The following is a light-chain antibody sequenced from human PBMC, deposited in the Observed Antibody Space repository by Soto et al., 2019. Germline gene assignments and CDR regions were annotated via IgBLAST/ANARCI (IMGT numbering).Light chain of an antibody. Sequence: EIVLTQSPGTLSLSPGERATLSCRASQSVSSTHVGWYQQKPGRAPRLLIFGASSRATGIPDRFSGSGSGTDFTLTISRLEPEDFAVYYCQHYGSSPTTFGQGTKVDIK. J-gene: IGKJ1*01. V-gene: IGKV3-20*01. CDR1: QSVSSTH. CDR2: GAS. CDR3: QHYGSSPTT.